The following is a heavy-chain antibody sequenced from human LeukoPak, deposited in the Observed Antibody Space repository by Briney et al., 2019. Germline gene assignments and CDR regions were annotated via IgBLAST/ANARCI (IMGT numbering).Heavy chain of an antibody. CDR1: GYTFTSYY. Sequence: ASVKVSCKASGYTFTSYYMHWVRQAPGQGLEWMGRMNPNSGNTGYAQKFQGRVTMTRNTSISTAYMELSSLRSEDTAVYYCARGQLRFLEWLLPDYYYYYGMDVWGQGTTVTVSS. V-gene: IGHV1-8*02. CDR3: ARGQLRFLEWLLPDYYYYYGMDV. J-gene: IGHJ6*02. CDR2: MNPNSGNT. D-gene: IGHD3-3*01.